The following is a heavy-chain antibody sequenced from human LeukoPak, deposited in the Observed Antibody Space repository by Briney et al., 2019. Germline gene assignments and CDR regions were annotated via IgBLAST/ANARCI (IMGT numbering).Heavy chain of an antibody. V-gene: IGHV1-18*01. CDR1: GYTFTSYG. Sequence: ASVKVSCKASGYTFTSYGISWVRQAPGQGLEWMGWISAYNGNTNYAQKLQGRVTMTTDTSTSTAYMELRSLRSDDTAVYYCAGPTYYYGSGTSGQLDYWGQGTLVTVSS. CDR3: AGPTYYYGSGTSGQLDY. CDR2: ISAYNGNT. D-gene: IGHD3-10*01. J-gene: IGHJ4*02.